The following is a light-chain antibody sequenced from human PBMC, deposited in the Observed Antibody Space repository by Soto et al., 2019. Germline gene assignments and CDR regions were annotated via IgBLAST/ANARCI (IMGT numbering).Light chain of an antibody. CDR2: EVS. CDR1: SSDVGKYNY. CDR3: SSFTSTNTWV. J-gene: IGLJ3*02. Sequence: QSALTQPASVSGSPGQSITISSIGTSSDVGKYNYVSWYQQHPGKAPQLMIYEVSNRPSGVSHRFSGSKSGNTASLTISGLQAEDEADYYCSSFTSTNTWVFGGGTQLTV. V-gene: IGLV2-14*01.